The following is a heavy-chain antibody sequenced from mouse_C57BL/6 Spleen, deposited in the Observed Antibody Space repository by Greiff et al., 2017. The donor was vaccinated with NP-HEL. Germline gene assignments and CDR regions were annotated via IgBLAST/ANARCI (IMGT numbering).Heavy chain of an antibody. J-gene: IGHJ1*03. V-gene: IGHV1-69*01. Sequence: QVQLQQPGAELVMPGASVKLSCKASGYTFTSYWMHWVKQRPGQGLEWIGEIDPSDSYTNYNQKFKGKSTLTVDKSSSTAYMQLSSLTSEDSAVYYCARVADGYWYFDVWGTGTTVTVSS. CDR2: IDPSDSYT. CDR1: GYTFTSYW. CDR3: ARVADGYWYFDV.